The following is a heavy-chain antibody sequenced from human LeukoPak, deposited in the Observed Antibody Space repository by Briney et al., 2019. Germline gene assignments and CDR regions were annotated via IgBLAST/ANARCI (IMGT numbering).Heavy chain of an antibody. J-gene: IGHJ4*02. Sequence: SETLSLTCTVSGGSISSYYWSWIRQPPGKGLEWIGTIHYSGSTYYNPSLKSRVTISVDTTKNQFSLKLTSVTAADTAVYYCARHVSSGTFLYYFDNWGQGTLVTVSS. D-gene: IGHD1-26*01. CDR2: IHYSGST. CDR1: GGSISSYY. CDR3: ARHVSSGTFLYYFDN. V-gene: IGHV4-39*01.